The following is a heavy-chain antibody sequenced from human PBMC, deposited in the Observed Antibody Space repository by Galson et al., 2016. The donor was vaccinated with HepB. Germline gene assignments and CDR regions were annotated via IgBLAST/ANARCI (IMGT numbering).Heavy chain of an antibody. D-gene: IGHD5-12*01. CDR1: GLTFGNYA. CDR2: INPTGDTT. CDR3: AKGRLPSRYYFYYCMDV. Sequence: SLRLSCAASGLTFGNYAMNWVRQAPEKGLEWVSVINPTGDTTYYADSVKGRFTVSRDNSQNTLYLQMSSLGAEDTAIYYCAKGRLPSRYYFYYCMDVWGKGTTVTVSS. V-gene: IGHV3-23*01. J-gene: IGHJ6*03.